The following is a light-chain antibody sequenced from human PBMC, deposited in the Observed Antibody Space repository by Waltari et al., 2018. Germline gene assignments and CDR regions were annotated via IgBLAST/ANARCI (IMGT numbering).Light chain of an antibody. CDR1: QSLVHRDGSTY. J-gene: IGKJ1*01. Sequence: DVVMTQTPLSSPVTLGQPASISCRSSQSLVHRDGSTYFSWLQQRPGQPPRLLIYKISNRFSGVPDRFSGSRAETDFTLTISRVEPEDVGIYYCMQSTHLPWTFGQGTKVEIK. CDR3: MQSTHLPWT. CDR2: KIS. V-gene: IGKV2-24*01.